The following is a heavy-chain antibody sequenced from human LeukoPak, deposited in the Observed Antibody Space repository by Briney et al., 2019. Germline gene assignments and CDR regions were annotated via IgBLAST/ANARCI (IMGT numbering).Heavy chain of an antibody. CDR3: ANDPFNYYDSSGYYYVNY. CDR2: ISGSGGST. Sequence: GGSLRLSCAAPGFTFSIYAMSWVRQAPGKGLEWVSPISGSGGSTYYADSVKGRYTISRDNSKNTLYLQMNSLRAEDTAVYYCANDPFNYYDSSGYYYVNYWGQGTLVTVSS. J-gene: IGHJ4*02. D-gene: IGHD3-22*01. V-gene: IGHV3-23*01. CDR1: GFTFSIYA.